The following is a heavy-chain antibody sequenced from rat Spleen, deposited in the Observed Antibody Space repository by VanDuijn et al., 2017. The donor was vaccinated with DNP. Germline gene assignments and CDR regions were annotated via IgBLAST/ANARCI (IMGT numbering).Heavy chain of an antibody. V-gene: IGHV2-32*01. CDR1: GFSLTSYQ. CDR3: ARGDEVMDA. D-gene: IGHD4-2*01. J-gene: IGHJ4*01. CDR2: IWGDGTT. Sequence: QVQLKESGPGLVQPSQTLSLTCTVSGFSLTSYQVHWVRQAPGKGLEWVGIIWGDGTTNYNSALKSRLSISRDTSKSQVFLKMSSLKTEDTATYYCARGDEVMDAWGQGASVTVSS.